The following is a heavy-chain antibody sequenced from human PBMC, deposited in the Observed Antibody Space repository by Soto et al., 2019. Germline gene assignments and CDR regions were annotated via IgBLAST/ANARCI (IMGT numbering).Heavy chain of an antibody. V-gene: IGHV4-30-2*01. CDR1: GGSISSGGYS. CDR2: IYHSGST. CDR3: ASAYCGGDCYGTYRSYYYYGMDV. J-gene: IGHJ6*02. Sequence: PSETLSLTCAVSGGSISSGGYSWSWIRQPPGKGLVWIGYIYHSGSTYYNPSLKSRVTISVDRSKNQFSLKLSSVTAADTAVYYCASAYCGGDCYGTYRSYYYYGMDVWGQGTTVTV. D-gene: IGHD2-21*02.